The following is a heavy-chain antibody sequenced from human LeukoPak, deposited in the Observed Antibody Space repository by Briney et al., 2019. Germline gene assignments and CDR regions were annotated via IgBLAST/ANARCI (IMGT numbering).Heavy chain of an antibody. V-gene: IGHV4-39*01. J-gene: IGHJ4*02. CDR2: IYYSGST. D-gene: IGHD4-17*01. Sequence: SETLSLTCTVSGGSISSSSYYWGWIRQPPGKGLEWIGSIYYSGSTYYNPSLKSRVTISVDTSKNRFSLKLSSVTAADTAVYYCARHATVTTVDYWGQGTLVTVSS. CDR3: ARHATVTTVDY. CDR1: GGSISSSSYY.